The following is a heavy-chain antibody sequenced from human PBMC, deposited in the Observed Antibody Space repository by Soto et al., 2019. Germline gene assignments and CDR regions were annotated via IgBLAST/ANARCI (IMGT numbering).Heavy chain of an antibody. D-gene: IGHD3-3*01. CDR2: IRSKAYGGTT. V-gene: IGHV3-49*03. J-gene: IGHJ6*03. Sequence: GGSLRLSCTASGFTFGDYAMSWFRQAPGKGLEWVGFIRSKAYGGTTEYAASVKGRFTISRDDSKSIAYLQMNSLKTEDTAVYYCTRDQLYDFWSGYYYYYMDVWGKGTTVTVSS. CDR3: TRDQLYDFWSGYYYYYMDV. CDR1: GFTFGDYA.